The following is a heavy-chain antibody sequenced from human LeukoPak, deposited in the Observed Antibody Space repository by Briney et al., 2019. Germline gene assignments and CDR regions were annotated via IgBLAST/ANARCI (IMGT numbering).Heavy chain of an antibody. J-gene: IGHJ3*02. CDR3: GYSSSSNDAFDI. V-gene: IGHV4-59*01. CDR1: GGSISTYY. CDR2: IHYSGTT. D-gene: IGHD6-6*01. Sequence: SETLSLTCTVSGGSISTYYWIWIRQPPGKGLEWIGSIHYSGTTNYNPSLESRVTVSVDTSKNQFSLKLSSVTAADTAVYYCGYSSSSNDAFDIWGQGTMVTVSS.